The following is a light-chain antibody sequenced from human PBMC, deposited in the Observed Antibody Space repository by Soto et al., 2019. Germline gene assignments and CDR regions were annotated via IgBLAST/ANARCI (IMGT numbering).Light chain of an antibody. CDR1: SSDVGGYNY. CDR2: DVS. Sequence: QSALTQPASVSGSPGQSITISCTGTSSDVGGYNYVSWYQQHPGKAPKLMIYDVSNRPSGVSNRFSGSKSGNTASLTISGLQAEDEADYYCSSYTSSSTPYVFGTGTQPTVL. J-gene: IGLJ1*01. V-gene: IGLV2-14*01. CDR3: SSYTSSSTPYV.